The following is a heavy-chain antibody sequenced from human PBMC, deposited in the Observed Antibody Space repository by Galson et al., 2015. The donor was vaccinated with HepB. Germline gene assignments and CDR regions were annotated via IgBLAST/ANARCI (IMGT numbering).Heavy chain of an antibody. V-gene: IGHV3-48*04. D-gene: IGHD4/OR15-4a*01. CDR1: DSTFSSYT. CDR3: ATTKFGSGAYWTFDI. CDR2: ISTNGVTI. J-gene: IGHJ3*02. Sequence: SLRLSCAASDSTFSSYTMNWVRQTPGKGLQWVSYISTNGVTIHYADSVKGRFTIARDNAKNTMWLQMNSLRAEDTAGYYCATTKFGSGAYWTFDIWGQGTLVTVSS.